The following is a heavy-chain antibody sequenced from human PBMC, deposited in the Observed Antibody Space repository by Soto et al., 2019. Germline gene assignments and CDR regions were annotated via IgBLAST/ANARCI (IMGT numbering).Heavy chain of an antibody. J-gene: IGHJ6*02. CDR3: AKDKTGERNYYYYGMDV. Sequence: GGSLRLSCAASGFTFSSYGMHWVRRAPGKGLEWVAVISYDGSNKYYADSVKGRFTISRDNSKNTLYLQMNSLRAEDTAVYYCAKDKTGERNYYYYGMDVWGQGTTVTVSS. CDR1: GFTFSSYG. CDR2: ISYDGSNK. V-gene: IGHV3-30*18. D-gene: IGHD7-27*01.